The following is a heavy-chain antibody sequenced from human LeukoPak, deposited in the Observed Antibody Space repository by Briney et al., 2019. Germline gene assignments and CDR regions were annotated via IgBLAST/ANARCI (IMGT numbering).Heavy chain of an antibody. CDR2: IIPILGIA. Sequence: SVKVSCKASGGTFSSYAISWVRQAPGQGLEWMGRIIPILGIANYAQKFQGRVTITADKSTSTAYMELSGLRSEDTAVYYCARDLQPSYSYGYPDDAFDIWGQGTMVTVSS. V-gene: IGHV1-69*04. J-gene: IGHJ3*02. D-gene: IGHD5-18*01. CDR3: ARDLQPSYSYGYPDDAFDI. CDR1: GGTFSSYA.